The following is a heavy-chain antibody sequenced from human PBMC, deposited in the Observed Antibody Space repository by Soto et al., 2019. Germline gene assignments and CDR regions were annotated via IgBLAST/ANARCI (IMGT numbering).Heavy chain of an antibody. V-gene: IGHV1-3*01. CDR2: INAGNGNT. Sequence: QVQLVQSGAEVKNPGASLKVSCKSSGYTFTSYAMHWVRQAPGQRLGWMGWINAGNGNTKYSQKFQGRVTITRDTSASTAYMELSSLRSEDTAVYYCARYGGWYYFDYWGQGTLVTVSS. CDR1: GYTFTSYA. J-gene: IGHJ4*02. CDR3: ARYGGWYYFDY. D-gene: IGHD6-19*01.